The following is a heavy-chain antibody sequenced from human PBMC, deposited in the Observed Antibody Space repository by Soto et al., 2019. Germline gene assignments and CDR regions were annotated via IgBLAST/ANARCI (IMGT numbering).Heavy chain of an antibody. Sequence: QVQLVQSGAEVKKPGSSVQVSCKASGGTFSSYAISWVRQAPGQGLEWMGGIIPIFGTANYAQKFQGRVTITADESTSTAYMELSSLRSEDTAVYYCARGGELLRAWYFDYWGQGTLVTVSS. V-gene: IGHV1-69*01. CDR1: GGTFSSYA. CDR2: IIPIFGTA. CDR3: ARGGELLRAWYFDY. D-gene: IGHD1-26*01. J-gene: IGHJ4*02.